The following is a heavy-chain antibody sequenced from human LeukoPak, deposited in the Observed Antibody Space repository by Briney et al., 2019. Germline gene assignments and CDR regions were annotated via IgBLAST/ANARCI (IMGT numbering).Heavy chain of an antibody. J-gene: IGHJ4*02. Sequence: GASVKVSCKASGYTFTSYGISWVRQATGQGLEWMGWISAYNGNTNYAQKFQGRVTMTRDTSISTAYMELSRLRSDDTAVYYCARDYSYEYYFDYWGQGTLVTVSS. CDR2: ISAYNGNT. CDR1: GYTFTSYG. V-gene: IGHV1-18*01. CDR3: ARDYSYEYYFDY. D-gene: IGHD5-18*01.